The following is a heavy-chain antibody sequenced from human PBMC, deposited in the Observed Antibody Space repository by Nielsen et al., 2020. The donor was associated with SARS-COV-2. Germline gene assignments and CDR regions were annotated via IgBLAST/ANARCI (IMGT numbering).Heavy chain of an antibody. CDR3: ARDPSSGYYYEWFDP. Sequence: GESLKISCAASGFTFSSYAMHWVRQAPGKGLEWVAVISYDGSNKYYADSVKGRFTISRDNAKNSLYLQMNSLRAEDTAVYYCARDPSSGYYYEWFDPWGQGTLVTVSS. V-gene: IGHV3-30-3*01. CDR2: ISYDGSNK. J-gene: IGHJ5*02. CDR1: GFTFSSYA. D-gene: IGHD3-22*01.